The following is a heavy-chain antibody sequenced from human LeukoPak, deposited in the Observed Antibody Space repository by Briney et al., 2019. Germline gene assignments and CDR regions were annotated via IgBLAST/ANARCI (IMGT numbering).Heavy chain of an antibody. CDR3: ARAAPYYYDSSGYSPGDY. CDR1: GGTFSSYA. D-gene: IGHD3-22*01. Sequence: SAKVSCKASGGTFSSYAISWVRQAPGQGLEWMGRIIPILGIANYAQKFQGRVTITADKSTSTAYMELSSLRSEDTAVYYCARAAPYYYDSSGYSPGDYWGQGTLVTVSS. J-gene: IGHJ4*02. V-gene: IGHV1-69*04. CDR2: IIPILGIA.